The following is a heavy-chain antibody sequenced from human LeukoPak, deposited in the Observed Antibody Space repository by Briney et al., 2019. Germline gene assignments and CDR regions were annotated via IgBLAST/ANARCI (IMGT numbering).Heavy chain of an antibody. V-gene: IGHV3-64D*06. CDR3: MKPPYAGGGSWEGGMDV. Sequence: QPGGSLRLSCSASGFTFSDYAMHWVRQAPGKGLEYVSAISNNGDSTYYTDSVKGRFTISRDNSKNTLYLQMTSLRAEDTAMYYCMKPPYAGGGSWEGGMDVWGKGTTVTVSS. D-gene: IGHD2-15*01. CDR2: ISNNGDST. CDR1: GFTFSDYA. J-gene: IGHJ6*04.